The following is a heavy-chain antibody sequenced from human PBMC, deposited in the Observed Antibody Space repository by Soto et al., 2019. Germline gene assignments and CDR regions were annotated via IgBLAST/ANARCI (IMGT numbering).Heavy chain of an antibody. J-gene: IGHJ3*02. CDR2: IRSKAYGGTT. CDR1: GVTFGDYA. D-gene: IGHD3-3*01. CDR3: TRDSYDFWSGYYAFDI. Sequence: GGSLRLSCTASGVTFGDYAMSWFRKAPGKGLEWVGFIRSKAYGGTTEYAASVKGRFTISRDDSKSIAYLQMNSLKTEDTAVYYCTRDSYDFWSGYYAFDIWGQGTMGTVPS. V-gene: IGHV3-49*03.